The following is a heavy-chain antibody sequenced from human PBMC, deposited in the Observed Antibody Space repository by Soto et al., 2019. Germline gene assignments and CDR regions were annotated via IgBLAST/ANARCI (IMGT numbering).Heavy chain of an antibody. CDR2: ISGSGGST. V-gene: IGHV3-23*01. CDR1: GFTFSSYA. CDR3: AKALENPYFYYGLNV. Sequence: GGSLRLSCAASGFTFSSYAMSWVRQAPGKGLEWVSAISGSGGSTCYADSVKGRFTISRDNSKNTLYLQMNSLRAEDTAVYYCAKALENPYFYYGLNVWGQGTTVTVSS. J-gene: IGHJ6*02. D-gene: IGHD1-1*01.